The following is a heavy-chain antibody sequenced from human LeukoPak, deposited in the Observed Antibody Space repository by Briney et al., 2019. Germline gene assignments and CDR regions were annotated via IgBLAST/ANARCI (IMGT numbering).Heavy chain of an antibody. J-gene: IGHJ1*01. V-gene: IGHV1-2*02. D-gene: IGHD3-22*01. CDR1: RYTFTGYY. CDR2: INPNSGGT. CDR3: ARVWNYHDSSGYLEYFQE. Sequence: ASVKVSCKASRYTFTGYYMHWVRQAPGQALEWMGWINPNSGGTKYAQKFQGRVTMTRDTSISTAYMELSSLRSDDAAVYYCARVWNYHDSSGYLEYFQEWGQGTLVTVSS.